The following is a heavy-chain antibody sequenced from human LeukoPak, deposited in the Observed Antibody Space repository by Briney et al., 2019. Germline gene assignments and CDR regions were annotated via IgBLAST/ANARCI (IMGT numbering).Heavy chain of an antibody. CDR1: GFTFSSYA. CDR2: ISYDGSNI. Sequence: GGSLRLSCAASGFTFSSYAMHWVRQAPGKGLEWVAVISYDGSNIYYADSVKGRFTISRDNSKNTLYLQMNSLRAEDTAVYYCARNRGFDYWGQGTLVTVSS. V-gene: IGHV3-30-3*01. CDR3: ARNRGFDY. J-gene: IGHJ4*02.